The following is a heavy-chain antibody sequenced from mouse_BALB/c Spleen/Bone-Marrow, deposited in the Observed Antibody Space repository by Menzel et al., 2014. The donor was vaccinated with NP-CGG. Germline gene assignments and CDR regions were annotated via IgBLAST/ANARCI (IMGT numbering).Heavy chain of an antibody. CDR2: INPYNDDT. CDR1: GYTFTSYV. CDR3: ARSLYGYDWYFDV. D-gene: IGHD2-2*01. J-gene: IGHJ1*01. V-gene: IGHV1-14*01. Sequence: EVQLQQSGPELVKPGASVKMSCKASGYTFTSYVMHWVKQKPGLGLEWIGYINPYNDDTEYNEKFKGKAILTSDKSSSTAYMELSSLTSEDSAVFYCARSLYGYDWYFDVWGAGTTVTVSS.